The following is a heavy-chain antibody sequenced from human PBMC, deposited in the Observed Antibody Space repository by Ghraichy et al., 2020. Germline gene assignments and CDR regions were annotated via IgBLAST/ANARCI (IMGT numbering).Heavy chain of an antibody. D-gene: IGHD5-24*01. CDR3: ARGRRWLPLGY. J-gene: IGHJ4*02. Sequence: LNISCAVYGGSFSGYYWSWIRQPPGKGLEWIGEINHSGSTNYNPSLKSRVTISVDTSKNQFSLKLSSVTAADTAVYYCARGRRWLPLGYWGQGTLVTVSS. CDR2: INHSGST. CDR1: GGSFSGYY. V-gene: IGHV4-34*01.